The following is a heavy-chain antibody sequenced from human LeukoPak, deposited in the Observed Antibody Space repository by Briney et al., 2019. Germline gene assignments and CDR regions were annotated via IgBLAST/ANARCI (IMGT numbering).Heavy chain of an antibody. J-gene: IGHJ6*02. CDR1: GGTFSSYA. CDR3: ARSVQLANYYYYYGMDV. Sequence: SVKVSCKASGGTFSSYAISWVRQAPGQGLEWMGRIIPILGIANYAQKFQGRVTITADKSTSTAYMELSSLRSEDTAVYYCARSVQLANYYYYYGMDVWGQGTTVTVSS. V-gene: IGHV1-69*04. CDR2: IIPILGIA. D-gene: IGHD6-13*01.